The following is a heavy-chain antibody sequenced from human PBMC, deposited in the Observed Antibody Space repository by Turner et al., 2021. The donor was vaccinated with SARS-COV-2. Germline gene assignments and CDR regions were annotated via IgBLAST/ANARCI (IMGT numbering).Heavy chain of an antibody. CDR2: IRSSSSYI. CDR1: GFTFSSYS. J-gene: IGHJ3*02. D-gene: IGHD3-22*01. V-gene: IGHV3-21*01. CDR3: ARDVPTYYYDSSGYYTDVFDI. Sequence: EVQLVESGGGLVKPGGSLRLSCAASGFTFSSYSMNWVRQAPGKGLEWVSSIRSSSSYIYYADSVKCRFTISRDNAKNSLYLQMNSLRAEDTAVYYCARDVPTYYYDSSGYYTDVFDIWGQGTMVTVSS.